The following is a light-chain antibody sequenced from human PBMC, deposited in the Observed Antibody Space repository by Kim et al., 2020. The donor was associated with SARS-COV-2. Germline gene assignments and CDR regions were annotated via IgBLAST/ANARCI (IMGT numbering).Light chain of an antibody. CDR3: MQGTHWPYT. CDR1: QSLVSGGGYTY. V-gene: IGKV2-30*01. J-gene: IGKJ2*01. Sequence: DVVLTQSPLSLPVTLGQPASISCKSSQSLVSGGGYTYLNWFQQRPGQSPRRLIYRVSNRDSGVPDRFSGSGSGTDFTLEISRVEAEDIGIFYCMQGTHWPYTFGQGTKLEI. CDR2: RVS.